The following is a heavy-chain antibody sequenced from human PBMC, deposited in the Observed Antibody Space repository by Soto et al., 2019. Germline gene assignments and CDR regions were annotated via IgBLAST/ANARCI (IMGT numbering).Heavy chain of an antibody. Sequence: GASVKVSCKASGYTFTSYDINWVRQATGQGLEWMGWMNPNSGNTGYAQKFQGRVTMTRNTSISTAYMELSSLRSEDTAVYYCARGGVVVPAAIDFYYYYYYMDVWGKGTTVTVSS. CDR1: GYTFTSYD. CDR3: ARGGVVVPAAIDFYYYYYYMDV. CDR2: MNPNSGNT. J-gene: IGHJ6*03. V-gene: IGHV1-8*01. D-gene: IGHD2-2*01.